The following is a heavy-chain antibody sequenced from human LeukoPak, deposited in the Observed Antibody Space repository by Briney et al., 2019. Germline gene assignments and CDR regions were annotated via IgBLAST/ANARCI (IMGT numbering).Heavy chain of an antibody. Sequence: RSSETLSLTCSLSGGSISTYYWGWIRQPPGKGLEWIGSIYYSGSTYYNPSLKSRVTISVDTSKNQFSLKLSSVTAADTAVYYCARGVWWLRHFDYWGQGTLVTVSS. CDR2: IYYSGST. J-gene: IGHJ4*02. D-gene: IGHD5-12*01. CDR3: ARGVWWLRHFDY. CDR1: GGSISTYY. V-gene: IGHV4-39*01.